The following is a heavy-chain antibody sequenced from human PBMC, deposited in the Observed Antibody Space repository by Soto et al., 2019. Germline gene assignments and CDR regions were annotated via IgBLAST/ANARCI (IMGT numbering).Heavy chain of an antibody. CDR3: ARGVSGSCFSCYFDY. Sequence: QVQLVQSGAEVKKPGASVKVSCKASGYTFTGYYMHWVRQAPGQGLEWMGWINPNSGGTNYAQKFQGWVTMTRDTSISTAYMELIRLRSDDTAVYYCARGVSGSCFSCYFDYWGQGTLVTVSS. J-gene: IGHJ4*02. CDR2: INPNSGGT. D-gene: IGHD2-15*01. V-gene: IGHV1-2*04. CDR1: GYTFTGYY.